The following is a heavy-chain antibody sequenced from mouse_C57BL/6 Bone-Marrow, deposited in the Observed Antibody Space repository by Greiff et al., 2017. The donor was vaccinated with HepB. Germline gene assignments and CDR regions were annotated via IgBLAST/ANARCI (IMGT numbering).Heavy chain of an antibody. Sequence: QVQLKQPGAELVMPGASVKLSCKASGYTFTSYWMHWVKQRPGQGLEWIGEIDPSDSYTNYNQKFKGKSTLTVDKSSSTAYMQLSSLTSEDSAVYYCARGELLFDYWGQCTTLTVSS. D-gene: IGHD1-3*01. CDR2: IDPSDSYT. CDR3: ARGELLFDY. J-gene: IGHJ2*01. V-gene: IGHV1-69*01. CDR1: GYTFTSYW.